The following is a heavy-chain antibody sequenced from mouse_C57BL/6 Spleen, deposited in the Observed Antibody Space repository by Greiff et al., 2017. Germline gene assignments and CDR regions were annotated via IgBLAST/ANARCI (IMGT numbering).Heavy chain of an antibody. CDR1: GYTFTSYW. CDR3: ARGDYGDFYAMDY. V-gene: IGHV1-52*01. D-gene: IGHD1-1*02. CDR2: IDTSDSET. Sequence: VQLVESGAELVRPGSSVKLSCKVSGYTFTSYWTHWVKQRPIQGLEWIGNIDTSDSETHYNQKFKDKATLTVDKSSSTAYMQLRSLTSEDSAVYYCARGDYGDFYAMDYWGQGASVTVST. J-gene: IGHJ4*01.